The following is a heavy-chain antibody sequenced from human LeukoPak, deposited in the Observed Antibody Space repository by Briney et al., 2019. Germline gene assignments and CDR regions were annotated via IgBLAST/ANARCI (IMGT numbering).Heavy chain of an antibody. CDR1: GFTFSTYG. CDR3: ARDACSGGTCYGGWYCDL. CDR2: MHYDGNIK. D-gene: IGHD2-15*01. Sequence: GGSLRLSCAASGFTFSTYGMHWVRQAPGKGREGVAFMHYDGNIKYYADSVKGRFTISRDTSKNTLYLQMNSLRVEDTAVYYCARDACSGGTCYGGWYCDLWGRGTLVTVSS. J-gene: IGHJ2*01. V-gene: IGHV3-30*02.